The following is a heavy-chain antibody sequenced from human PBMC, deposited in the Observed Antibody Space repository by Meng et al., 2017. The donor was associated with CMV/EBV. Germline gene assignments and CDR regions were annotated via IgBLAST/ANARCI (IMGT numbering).Heavy chain of an antibody. CDR1: GFTFSSYA. V-gene: IGHV3-23*03. Sequence: GESLKISCAASGFTFSSYAMSWVRQAPGKGLEWVSVIYSGGSSTYYADSVKGRFTISRDNSKNTLYLQMNSLRAEDTAVHYCAKEQGVFGVVNPYYYYYYGMDVWGQGTTVTVSS. CDR2: IYSGGSST. J-gene: IGHJ6*02. D-gene: IGHD3-3*01. CDR3: AKEQGVFGVVNPYYYYYYGMDV.